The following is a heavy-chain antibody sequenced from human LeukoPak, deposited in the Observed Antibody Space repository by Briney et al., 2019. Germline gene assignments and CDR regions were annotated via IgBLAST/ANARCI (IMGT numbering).Heavy chain of an antibody. CDR2: IWYDGSNK. CDR3: ARDREYCGGDCYSDYYYGMDV. V-gene: IGHV3-33*01. J-gene: IGHJ6*04. Sequence: GRSLRLSCAASGFTFSSYGMHWVRQAPGKGLEWVAVIWYDGSNKYYADSVKGRFTISRDNSKDTLYLQMNSLRAEDTAVYYRARDREYCGGDCYSDYYYGMDVWGKGTTVTVSS. CDR1: GFTFSSYG. D-gene: IGHD2-21*02.